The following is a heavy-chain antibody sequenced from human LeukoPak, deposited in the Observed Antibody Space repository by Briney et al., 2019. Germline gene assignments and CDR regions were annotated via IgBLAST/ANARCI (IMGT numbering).Heavy chain of an antibody. V-gene: IGHV4-4*02. CDR2: IYHSGST. CDR3: ARLNYYGSGSYYWFDP. J-gene: IGHJ5*02. D-gene: IGHD3-10*01. CDR1: GGSISSSSGNC. Sequence: SETLSLTCAVSGGSISSSSGNCWTWVRQPPGKGLEWIGEIYHSGSTNYNPSLKSRVTMLLDKSKNQFSLKLSSVTAADTAVYYCARLNYYGSGSYYWFDPWGQGTLVTVSS.